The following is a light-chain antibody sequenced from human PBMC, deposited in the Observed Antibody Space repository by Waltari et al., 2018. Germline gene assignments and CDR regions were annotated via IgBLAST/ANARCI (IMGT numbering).Light chain of an antibody. Sequence: EIVMTQSLATRSVSPGERANISCRASQSISSQLAWYQQKPGQAPRLLIYGASTRATGIPARFSGSGSGTEFTLTISSMQSEDFAVYFCQQYHESPPITFGPGTKVDIK. CDR2: GAS. J-gene: IGKJ3*01. CDR3: QQYHESPPIT. CDR1: QSISSQ. V-gene: IGKV3-15*01.